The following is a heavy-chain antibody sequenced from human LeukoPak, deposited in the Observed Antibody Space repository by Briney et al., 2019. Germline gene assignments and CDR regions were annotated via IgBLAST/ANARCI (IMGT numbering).Heavy chain of an antibody. J-gene: IGHJ4*02. V-gene: IGHV1-69*13. CDR2: IIPLFGTA. CDR1: GGSFSRYA. Sequence: SVKVSCKASGGSFSRYAVSWVRQAPGQGLEWMGGIIPLFGTANYAQKFQGRVTITADESTRTAYMELRTLRSEDTAIYYCARGSGETGGYYYVYWGRGTPVTVSS. CDR3: ARGSGETGGYYYVY. D-gene: IGHD3-22*01.